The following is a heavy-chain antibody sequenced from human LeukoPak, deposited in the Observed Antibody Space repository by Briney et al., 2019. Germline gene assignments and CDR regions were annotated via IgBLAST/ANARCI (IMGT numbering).Heavy chain of an antibody. J-gene: IGHJ4*02. Sequence: GGSLRLSCAASGFTFSSYGRHWVRQAPGKGRGWVAFIRYDGSNEYYADSVKGRFTISRDNSKNTLYLQMHSLRPEDTAIYYCAKDLTTVTSQGDYWGQGTLVTVSS. CDR3: AKDLTTVTSQGDY. CDR1: GFTFSSYG. V-gene: IGHV3-30*02. D-gene: IGHD4-17*01. CDR2: IRYDGSNE.